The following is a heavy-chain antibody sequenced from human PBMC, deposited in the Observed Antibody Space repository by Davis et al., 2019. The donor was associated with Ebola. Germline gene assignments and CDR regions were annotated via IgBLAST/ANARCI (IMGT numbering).Heavy chain of an antibody. J-gene: IGHJ6*02. D-gene: IGHD3-3*01. CDR1: GYTFTSYG. CDR3: ARGSGYYDFWSGYYLPKYYYYGMDV. Sequence: SVKVSCKASGYTFTSYGISWVRQAPGQGLEWMGGIIPIFGTANYAQKFQGRVTITADESTSTAYMELSSLRSEDTAVYYCARGSGYYDFWSGYYLPKYYYYGMDVWGQGTTVTVSS. CDR2: IIPIFGTA. V-gene: IGHV1-69*13.